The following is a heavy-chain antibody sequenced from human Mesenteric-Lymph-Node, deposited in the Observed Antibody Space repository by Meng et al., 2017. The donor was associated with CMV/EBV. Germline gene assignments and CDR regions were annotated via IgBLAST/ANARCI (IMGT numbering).Heavy chain of an antibody. D-gene: IGHD3-10*01. CDR3: VKGQEITAPRGVTSPYGMDV. CDR1: GFTVSSNY. J-gene: IGHJ6*02. CDR2: IYNYCST. V-gene: IGHV3-66*03. Sequence: GESLKISCAASGFTVSSNYMSWVRQAPGKGLEWVSIIYNYCSTYYADSVKGRFTISRDNSKNTLYLQMNSLRAEDTAVYHCVKGQEITAPRGVTSPYGMDVWGRGTTVTVSS.